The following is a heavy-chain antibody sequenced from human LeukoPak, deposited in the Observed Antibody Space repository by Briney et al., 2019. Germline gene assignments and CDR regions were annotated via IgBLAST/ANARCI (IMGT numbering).Heavy chain of an antibody. D-gene: IGHD3-22*01. CDR1: GGTFSSYA. Sequence: SVTVSCKASGGTFSSYAISWVRQAPGQGLEWMGGIIPIFGTANYAQKFQGRVTITADESTSTAYMELSSLRSEDTAVYYCARSPYDSSGQFDYWGQGTLVTVSS. CDR3: ARSPYDSSGQFDY. J-gene: IGHJ4*02. V-gene: IGHV1-69*13. CDR2: IIPIFGTA.